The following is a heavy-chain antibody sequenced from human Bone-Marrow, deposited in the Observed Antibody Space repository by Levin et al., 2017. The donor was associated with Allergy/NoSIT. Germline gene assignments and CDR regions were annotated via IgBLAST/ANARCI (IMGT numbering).Heavy chain of an antibody. CDR1: GFTFSDHY. V-gene: IGHV3-72*01. D-gene: IGHD7-27*01. CDR2: SRNKANSYTT. J-gene: IGHJ4*02. CDR3: TRSPVGKGPSDF. Sequence: GGSLRLSCAASGFTFSDHYMDWVRQAPGKGLEWVGRSRNKANSYTTEYAASVKGRFIISRDESKNSLYLQMNSLKTEDTAVYYCTRSPVGKGPSDFWGQGTLVTVSS.